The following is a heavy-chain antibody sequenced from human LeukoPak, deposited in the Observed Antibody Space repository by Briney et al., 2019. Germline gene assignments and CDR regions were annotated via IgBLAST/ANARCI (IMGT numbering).Heavy chain of an antibody. V-gene: IGHV4-39*07. CDR2: INHSGST. D-gene: IGHD3-10*01. Sequence: PSETLSLTCTVTGDSISGSSYYWCWLRQPPGKGLEWIGEINHSGSTNYNPSLKSRVTISVDTSKNQFSLKLSSVTAADTAVYYCARRRSLRYYFDYWGQGTLVTVSS. CDR3: ARRRSLRYYFDY. CDR1: GDSISGSSYY. J-gene: IGHJ4*02.